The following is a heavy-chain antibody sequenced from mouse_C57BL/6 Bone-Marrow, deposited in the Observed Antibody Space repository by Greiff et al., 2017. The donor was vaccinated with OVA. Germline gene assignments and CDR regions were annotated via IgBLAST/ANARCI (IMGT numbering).Heavy chain of an antibody. V-gene: IGHV5-17*01. CDR3: AKTLWFAY. J-gene: IGHJ3*01. Sequence: EVKLQESGGGLVKPGGSLKLSCAASGFSFSDYGMHWVRQAPEKGLAWVAYISSGSSTIYSADTVKGRFTISRDNAKNTLFLQMTSLRAEDTAMYYCAKTLWFAYWGQGTLVTVSA. CDR1: GFSFSDYG. CDR2: ISSGSSTI.